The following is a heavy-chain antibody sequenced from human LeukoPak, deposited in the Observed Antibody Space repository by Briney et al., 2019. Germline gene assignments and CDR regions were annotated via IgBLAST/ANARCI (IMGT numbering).Heavy chain of an antibody. D-gene: IGHD2-15*01. CDR2: INHREST. CDR3: ARDRGPGYCSGGSCYPGFGYYYYMDV. J-gene: IGHJ6*03. Sequence: PSETLSLTCAVYGGSFSGYYWSWIRQPPGKGLEWIGEINHRESTDHNPSLKSRVTISVDTSKNQFSLQLSSVTAADTAVYYCARDRGPGYCSGGSCYPGFGYYYYMDVWGKGTAVTVSS. V-gene: IGHV4-34*01. CDR1: GGSFSGYY.